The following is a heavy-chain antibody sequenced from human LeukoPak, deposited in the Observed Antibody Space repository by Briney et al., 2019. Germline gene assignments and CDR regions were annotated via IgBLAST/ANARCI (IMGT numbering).Heavy chain of an antibody. CDR2: ISWNSGSI. J-gene: IGHJ4*02. CDR1: GFTFGDYA. V-gene: IGHV3-9*01. D-gene: IGHD3-22*01. CDR3: AKGNYYDSSGYTAFDY. Sequence: GGSLRLSCAASGFTFGDYAMHWVRQAPGKGLEWVSGISWNSGSIGYADSVKGRFTISRDNAKNSLYLQMNSLRAEDTALYYCAKGNYYDSSGYTAFDYWGQGTLVTVSS.